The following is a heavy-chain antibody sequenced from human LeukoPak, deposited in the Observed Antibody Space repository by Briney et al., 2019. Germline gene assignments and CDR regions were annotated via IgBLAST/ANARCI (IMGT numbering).Heavy chain of an antibody. CDR2: ISSSGIYK. Sequence: GGSLRLSCAASGSTFSSYGMSWVRQAPGKGLEWVSSISSSGIYKYYADSVKGRFTISRDNAKKSLYLQMNSLRAEDTAVYYCARSRYDSSGYYGIIGNWGQGTLVTVSS. J-gene: IGHJ4*02. CDR3: ARSRYDSSGYYGIIGN. D-gene: IGHD3-22*01. V-gene: IGHV3-21*01. CDR1: GSTFSSYG.